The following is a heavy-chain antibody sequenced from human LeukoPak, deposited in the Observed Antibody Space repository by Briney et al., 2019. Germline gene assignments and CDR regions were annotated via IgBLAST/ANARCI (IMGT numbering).Heavy chain of an antibody. J-gene: IGHJ4*02. V-gene: IGHV1-69*04. CDR3: ARSPSPHYYDSSGYYEVLDYFDY. CDR2: IIPILGIA. D-gene: IGHD3-22*01. Sequence: ASVKVSCKASGGTFSSYAISWVRQAPGQGLEWMGRIIPILGIANYAQKFQGRVTITADKSTSTAYMELSSLRSEDTAVYYCARSPSPHYYDSSGYYEVLDYFDYWGQGTLVTVSS. CDR1: GGTFSSYA.